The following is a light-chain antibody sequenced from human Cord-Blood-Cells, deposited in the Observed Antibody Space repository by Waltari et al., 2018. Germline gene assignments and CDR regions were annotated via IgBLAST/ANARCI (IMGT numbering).Light chain of an antibody. Sequence: DIQMTQSPSSLSASVGDRVTITCRASQSISSYLNLYQQKPGKAPKLLIYAASSLQSGVPSRFSASGSGTDFTLTISSLQPEEFATYYCQQSYSTPTWTFGQGTKVEIK. CDR3: QQSYSTPTWT. V-gene: IGKV1-39*01. CDR1: QSISSY. CDR2: AAS. J-gene: IGKJ1*01.